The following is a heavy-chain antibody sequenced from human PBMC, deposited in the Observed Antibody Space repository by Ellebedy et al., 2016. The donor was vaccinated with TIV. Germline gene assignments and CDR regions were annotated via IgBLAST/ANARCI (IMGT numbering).Heavy chain of an antibody. J-gene: IGHJ4*02. CDR2: IYFSGSS. V-gene: IGHV4-59*01. CDR1: GVSISGFH. Sequence: MPSETLSLTCTVSGVSISGFHWTWIRQPPGKGLAWIGYIYFSGSSNYNPSLKSRVTMTVDTSKNQFSLKLSSVTAADTAGYYCVRWVGHFDFWGQGTLVTVSS. D-gene: IGHD1-26*01. CDR3: VRWVGHFDF.